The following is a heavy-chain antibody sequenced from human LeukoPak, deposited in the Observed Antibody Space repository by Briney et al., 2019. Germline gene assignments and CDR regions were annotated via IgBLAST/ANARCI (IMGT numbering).Heavy chain of an antibody. J-gene: IGHJ4*02. V-gene: IGHV3-21*01. D-gene: IGHD5-18*01. CDR1: GFTFSTYS. CDR2: ISSSSSYI. CDR3: ARDRGYSYGPFDY. Sequence: GGSLRLSCAASGFTFSTYSMNWVRQAPGKGLEWVSSISSSSSYIYYADSVKGRFTISRDNAKNSLYLQMNGLRVEDTAVYYCARDRGYSYGPFDYWGQGTLVTVSS.